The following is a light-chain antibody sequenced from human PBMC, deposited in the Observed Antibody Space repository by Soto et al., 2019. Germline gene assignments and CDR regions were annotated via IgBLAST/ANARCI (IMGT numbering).Light chain of an antibody. Sequence: EIVLTQSPGTLSLSPGERATLSCRASQSVSSTYLAWYQQKPGQAPRLLIYGASSRATGIPDRFSGSGSGTDFTLTISRLEPEDFAVYYCQQFASSPLTFGRGTKVEIK. CDR3: QQFASSPLT. CDR2: GAS. CDR1: QSVSSTY. J-gene: IGKJ4*01. V-gene: IGKV3-20*01.